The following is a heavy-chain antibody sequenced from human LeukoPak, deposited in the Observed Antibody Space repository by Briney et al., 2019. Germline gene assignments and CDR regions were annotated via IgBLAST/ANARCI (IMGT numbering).Heavy chain of an antibody. Sequence: SVKVSCKASGGTFSSYAISWVRQAPGQGLEWMGGIIPIFGTANYAQKFQGRVTITADESTSTDYLELSSLRSEDTAVYYCARDNSVRDEAWWFNPWGQGTLVTVSS. V-gene: IGHV1-69*13. CDR2: IIPIFGTA. CDR3: ARDNSVRDEAWWFNP. CDR1: GGTFSSYA. J-gene: IGHJ5*02. D-gene: IGHD5-24*01.